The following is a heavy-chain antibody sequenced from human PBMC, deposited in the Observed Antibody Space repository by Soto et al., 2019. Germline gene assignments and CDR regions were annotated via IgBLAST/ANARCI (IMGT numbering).Heavy chain of an antibody. D-gene: IGHD3-16*01. J-gene: IGHJ4*02. CDR2: IYYSGST. CDR1: GGSISSYY. CDR3: AGGEEREVIPSAY. Sequence: SETLSLTCTVSGGSISSYYWSWIRQPPGKGLEWIGYIYYSGSTNYNPSLKSRVTISVDTSKNQFSLKLSSVTAADTAVYYCAGGEEREVIPSAYGGQGPVV. V-gene: IGHV4-59*01.